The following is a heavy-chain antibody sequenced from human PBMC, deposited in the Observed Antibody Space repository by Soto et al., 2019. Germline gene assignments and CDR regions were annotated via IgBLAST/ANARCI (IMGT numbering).Heavy chain of an antibody. Sequence: SETLSLTCTVSAGSISSSTYYWDWIRQPPGKGLEWIGAMYYTGNKNYNPSLESRVTMSVDTSKNQFSLKLSSVTPTDTAVYYCARRSSSSLGSLFDPWGRGSLVTVSS. J-gene: IGHJ5*02. CDR2: MYYTGNK. V-gene: IGHV4-39*01. CDR3: ARRSSSSLGSLFDP. CDR1: AGSISSSTYY. D-gene: IGHD6-6*01.